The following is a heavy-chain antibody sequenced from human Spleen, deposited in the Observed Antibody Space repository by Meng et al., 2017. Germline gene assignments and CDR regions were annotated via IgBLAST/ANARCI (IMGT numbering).Heavy chain of an antibody. CDR1: GFTFDDYA. CDR3: AKYSYGLGDYFGY. J-gene: IGHJ4*02. Sequence: GESLKISCAASGFTFDDYAMHWVRQAPGKGLEWVSGISSSSHIYYADSVKGRFTISRHNSKNTLYLQVNSLRAEDTALYYCAKYSYGLGDYFGYWGQGDLVTVSS. D-gene: IGHD3-10*01. V-gene: IGHV3-23*01. CDR2: ISSSSHI.